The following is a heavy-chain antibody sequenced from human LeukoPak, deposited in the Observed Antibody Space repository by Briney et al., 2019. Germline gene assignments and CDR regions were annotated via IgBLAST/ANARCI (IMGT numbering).Heavy chain of an antibody. CDR1: GWSFNDYY. V-gene: IGHV4-34*01. CDR2: INARGDT. Sequence: SETLSLTCAVYGWSFNDYYWSWIRQPPGKGLEWIGEINARGDTNFSPSLKSRVTISVDTSKSQFSLRLTSMIAADTAVYYCARGQVPAARGYNWFDPWGQGTLVTVSS. D-gene: IGHD2-2*01. CDR3: ARGQVPAARGYNWFDP. J-gene: IGHJ5*02.